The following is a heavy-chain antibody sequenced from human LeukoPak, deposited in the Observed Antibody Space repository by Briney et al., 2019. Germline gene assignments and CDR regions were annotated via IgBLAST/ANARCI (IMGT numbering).Heavy chain of an antibody. Sequence: PGGSLRLSCAASGFTFSSYSMNWVRQAPGKGLEWVSSISSSSSYIYYADSVKGRFTISRDNAKNSLYLQMNSLRAEDTAVYYCAREGEALDAFDIWGQGTMVTVSS. J-gene: IGHJ3*02. V-gene: IGHV3-21*01. CDR1: GFTFSSYS. CDR3: AREGEALDAFDI. D-gene: IGHD3-16*01. CDR2: ISSSSSYI.